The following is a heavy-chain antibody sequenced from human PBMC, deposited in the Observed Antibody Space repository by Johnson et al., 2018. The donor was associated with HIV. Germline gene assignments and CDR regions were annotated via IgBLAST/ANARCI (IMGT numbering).Heavy chain of an antibody. CDR2: IGTAGDT. D-gene: IGHD6-6*01. CDR3: ARANSRGAEYSNLGAFDI. CDR1: GLNFSDYG. V-gene: IGHV3-13*01. J-gene: IGHJ3*02. Sequence: VQLVESGGGEVQPGRSVRLSCAASGLNFSDYGMHWVRQATGKGLEWVSAIGTAGDTYYPGSVKGRFTISREKAKNSLYLQMNSLGGGDTAVYYCARANSRGAEYSNLGAFDIWGQGTMVTVSS.